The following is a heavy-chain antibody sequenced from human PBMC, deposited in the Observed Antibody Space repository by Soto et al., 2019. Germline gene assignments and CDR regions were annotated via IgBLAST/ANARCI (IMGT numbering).Heavy chain of an antibody. J-gene: IGHJ6*02. V-gene: IGHV1-3*01. CDR1: GYTFTNYA. CDR2: INAGNGNT. D-gene: IGHD6-19*01. Sequence: QVQLVQSGAEVKKPGASVKVSCKASGYTFTNYAMHWVRQAPGQRLEWMGWINAGNGNTKYSQKFQGRVTINRDTSASTAYMELSSLRSEVTAVYYCASSHIAVAHYGMDVWGQGTTVTVSS. CDR3: ASSHIAVAHYGMDV.